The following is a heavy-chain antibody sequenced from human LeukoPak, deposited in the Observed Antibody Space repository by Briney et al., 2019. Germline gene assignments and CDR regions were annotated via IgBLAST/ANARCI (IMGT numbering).Heavy chain of an antibody. D-gene: IGHD6-6*01. Sequence: SETLSLTCTVSGGSISGYYWSWIRQPPGKGLEWIGYIYYSGSTNHNPSLKSRLTISVDTSKNRFSLKLSSVTAADTAVYYCARHEYSSSFWFDPWGQGTLVTVSS. CDR3: ARHEYSSSFWFDP. CDR1: GGSISGYY. V-gene: IGHV4-59*08. J-gene: IGHJ5*02. CDR2: IYYSGST.